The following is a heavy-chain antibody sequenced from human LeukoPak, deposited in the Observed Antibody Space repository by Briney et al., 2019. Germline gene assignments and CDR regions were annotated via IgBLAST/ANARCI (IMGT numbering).Heavy chain of an antibody. D-gene: IGHD1-26*01. CDR2: IRSDGSNK. V-gene: IGHV3-30*02. CDR1: GFTFNNYD. CDR3: ARAYSERYGLGYYYMDV. Sequence: GGSLRLSCAASGFTFNNYDMHWVRQAPGKGLEWVAFIRSDGSNKYYADSVKGRFTISRDNSKNTLYLQMNSLRGEDTAVYYCARAYSERYGLGYYYMDVWGKGTTVTISS. J-gene: IGHJ6*03.